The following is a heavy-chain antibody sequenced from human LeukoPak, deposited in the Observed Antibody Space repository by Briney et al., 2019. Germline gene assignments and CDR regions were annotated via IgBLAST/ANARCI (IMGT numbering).Heavy chain of an antibody. V-gene: IGHV1-2*02. CDR1: GYTFTGYY. CDR3: ARDRGYDSSGYYYKKYNWFDP. D-gene: IGHD3-22*01. CDR2: INPNCGGT. Sequence: ASVKVSCKASGYTFTGYYMHWVRQAPGQGLEWMGWINPNCGGTNYAQKFQGRVTMTRDTSISTAYMELSRLRSDDTAVYYCARDRGYDSSGYYYKKYNWFDPWGQGTLVTVSS. J-gene: IGHJ5*02.